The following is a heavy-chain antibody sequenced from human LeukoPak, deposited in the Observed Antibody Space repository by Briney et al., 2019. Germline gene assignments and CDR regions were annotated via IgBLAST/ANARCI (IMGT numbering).Heavy chain of an antibody. J-gene: IGHJ3*02. CDR3: ARLSYYDSSGYYPVADAFDI. V-gene: IGHV5-51*01. CDR2: IYPGDSDT. Sequence: GESLKISCKGSGYSFTSYWIGWVRQMPGKGLEWMGIIYPGDSDTRYSPSFQGQVTISADKSISTAYLQWSSLKASDTAMYYCARLSYYDSSGYYPVADAFDIWGQGTMVTVSS. D-gene: IGHD3-22*01. CDR1: GYSFTSYW.